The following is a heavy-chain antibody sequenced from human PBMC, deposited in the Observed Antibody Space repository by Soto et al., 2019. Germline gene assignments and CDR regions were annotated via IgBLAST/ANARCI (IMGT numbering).Heavy chain of an antibody. D-gene: IGHD1-26*01. CDR2: IYWDDDK. V-gene: IGHV2-5*02. J-gene: IGHJ4*02. Sequence: QITLKESGPTLVKPTQTLTLTCTLSGFSLSTSGVGVGWIRKPPGKALEWLALIYWDDDKRYSPSLKSRLTVTXXXXXXXXXXXXXXXXXXXXXXXXXXRSSGXXXXFDYWGQGTLVTVSS. CDR3: XRSSGXXXXFDY. CDR1: GFSLSTSGVG.